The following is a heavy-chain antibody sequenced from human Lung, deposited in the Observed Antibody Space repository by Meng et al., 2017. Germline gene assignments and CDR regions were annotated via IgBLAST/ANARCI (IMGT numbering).Heavy chain of an antibody. J-gene: IGHJ4*02. Sequence: QGPLHHWGAGLLRPVETLALTCVVSGGSFSYYYWSWIRQPPGKGLEWIGEINHSGSTNYNPPLESRATISVDTSQNNLSLKLSSVTAADSAVYYCARGPTTMTHDFDYWGQGTLVTVSS. V-gene: IGHV4-34*01. CDR2: INHSGST. CDR3: ARGPTTMTHDFDY. CDR1: GGSFSYYY. D-gene: IGHD4-17*01.